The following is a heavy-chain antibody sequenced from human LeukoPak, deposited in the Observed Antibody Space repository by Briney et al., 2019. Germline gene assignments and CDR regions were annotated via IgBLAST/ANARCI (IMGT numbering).Heavy chain of an antibody. J-gene: IGHJ4*02. CDR1: GGSISSYYY. Sequence: PSETLSLTCTVSGGSISSYYYWSWIRPPPGKGLEWIGYIYYSGSTNYNPSLKSRVTISVDTSKNQFSLKLSSVTAADTAVYYCARITGGNDWIPFDYWGQGTLVTVSS. D-gene: IGHD5-12*01. V-gene: IGHV4-59*08. CDR3: ARITGGNDWIPFDY. CDR2: IYYSGST.